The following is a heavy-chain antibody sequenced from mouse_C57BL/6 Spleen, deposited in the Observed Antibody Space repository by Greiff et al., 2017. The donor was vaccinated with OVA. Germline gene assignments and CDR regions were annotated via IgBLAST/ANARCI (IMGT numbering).Heavy chain of an antibody. J-gene: IGHJ2*01. CDR3: ARTYYYGSRRYYFDY. CDR1: GYTFTSYW. CDR2: IDPSDSYT. D-gene: IGHD1-1*01. V-gene: IGHV1-50*01. Sequence: QVQLQQPGAELVKPGASVKLFCKASGYTFTSYWMQWVKQRPGQGLEWIGEIDPSDSYTNYNQKFKGKATLTVDTSSSTAYMQLSSLTSEDSAVYYCARTYYYGSRRYYFDYWGQGTTLTVSS.